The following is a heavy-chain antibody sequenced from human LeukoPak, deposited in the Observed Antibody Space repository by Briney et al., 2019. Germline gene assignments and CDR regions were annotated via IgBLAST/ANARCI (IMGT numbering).Heavy chain of an antibody. D-gene: IGHD1-14*01. CDR1: GFTFTGHW. J-gene: IGHJ4*02. V-gene: IGHV3-7*01. Sequence: PGGSLRLSCAASGFTFTGHWMSWVRQAPGKGLEWVANINHCGSDKNYVDSVKGRFTISRDNANNLLYLQMNSLRGEDTAVYYCTRDRSRAEDHWGQGTLVTVSS. CDR3: TRDRSRAEDH. CDR2: INHCGSDK.